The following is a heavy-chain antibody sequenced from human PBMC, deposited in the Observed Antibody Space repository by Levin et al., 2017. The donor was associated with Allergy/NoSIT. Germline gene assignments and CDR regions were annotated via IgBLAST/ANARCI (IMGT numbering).Heavy chain of an antibody. CDR2: SNSDGSST. J-gene: IGHJ4*02. CDR1: GFTFSRFW. D-gene: IGHD3-22*01. V-gene: IGHV3-74*01. CDR3: VKEHSRGIDAPLDY. Sequence: GGSLRPSCAASGFTFSRFWMHWVRQVPGKGLVWVSRSNSDGSSTIYADSVKGRFTISRDNAKNTPYLHMNSLRAEDTAVSYRVKEHSRGIDAPLDYWGQGTLVTVSS.